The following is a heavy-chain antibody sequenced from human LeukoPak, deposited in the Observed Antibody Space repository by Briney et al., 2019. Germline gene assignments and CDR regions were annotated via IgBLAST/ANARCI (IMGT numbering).Heavy chain of an antibody. CDR1: GGFISSDDYY. V-gene: IGHV4-30-4*01. D-gene: IGHD5-12*01. CDR3: ARGGVGGYDYFDS. CDR2: ITYSGST. Sequence: PSQTLSLTCTVSGGFISSDDYYWSWIRQPPGKGLEWIGHITYSGSTDDSPSLRSRVTMSVDTSKNQFSLKLNSVTAAETAMYFCARGGVGGYDYFDSWGQGTLVAVSS. J-gene: IGHJ4*02.